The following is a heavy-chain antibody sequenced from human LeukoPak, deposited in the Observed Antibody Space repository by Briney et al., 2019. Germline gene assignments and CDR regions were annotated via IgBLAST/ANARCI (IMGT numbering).Heavy chain of an antibody. Sequence: GGSLRLSCAASGFNLSDYHMTWIRQAPGKGLEWVSYISRSDSTIYYADSVKGRFTISRDNAKNSLYLQMNSLKTEDTAVYYCTTENPLRVITFGGVTVDYWGQGTLVTVSS. V-gene: IGHV3-11*01. CDR3: TTENPLRVITFGGVTVDY. CDR1: GFNLSDYH. D-gene: IGHD3-16*01. J-gene: IGHJ4*02. CDR2: ISRSDSTI.